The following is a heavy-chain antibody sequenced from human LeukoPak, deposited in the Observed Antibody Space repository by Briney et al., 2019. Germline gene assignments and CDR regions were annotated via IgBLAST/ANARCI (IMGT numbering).Heavy chain of an antibody. CDR1: GFTFSSYS. V-gene: IGHV3-21*01. D-gene: IGHD6-13*01. CDR2: ISSSSSYI. CDR3: ASSGYSSSRPHY. Sequence: PGGSLGLSCAASGFTFSSYSMNWVRQTPGKGLEWVSSISSSSSYIYYADSVKGRFTISRDNAKNSLYLQMNSLRAEDTAVYYCASSGYSSSRPHYWGQGTLVTVSS. J-gene: IGHJ4*02.